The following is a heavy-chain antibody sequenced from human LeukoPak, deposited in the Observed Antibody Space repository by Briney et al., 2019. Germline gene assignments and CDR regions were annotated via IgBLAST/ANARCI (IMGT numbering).Heavy chain of an antibody. CDR1: GFTFSTYW. CDR2: IKQDGGEK. D-gene: IGHD2-21*01. CDR3: ARAPYCGGDCYVYAFDI. Sequence: GGSLRLSCAASGFTFSTYWMSWVRQAPGKGLEWVANIKQDGGEKYYVDSVKGRFTISRDNAKNSLFLQMNSLRAEDTAVYYCARAPYCGGDCYVYAFDIWGLGTMVTVSS. V-gene: IGHV3-7*01. J-gene: IGHJ3*02.